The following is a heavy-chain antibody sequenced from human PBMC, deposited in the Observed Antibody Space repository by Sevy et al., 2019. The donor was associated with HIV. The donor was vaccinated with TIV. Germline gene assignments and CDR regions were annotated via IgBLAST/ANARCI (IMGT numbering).Heavy chain of an antibody. CDR1: GFTFSDYY. CDR2: ITSSGDTI. J-gene: IGHJ4*02. D-gene: IGHD4-4*01. V-gene: IGHV3-11*01. Sequence: GGSLRLSCAASGFTFSDYYMTWIRQAPGKGLEWVAYITSSGDTIYYADSLKGRFTISRDNAKNSLYLQMNNLRAEDTAVYYCSREYDYSHDSFDYWGQGTLVTVSS. CDR3: SREYDYSHDSFDY.